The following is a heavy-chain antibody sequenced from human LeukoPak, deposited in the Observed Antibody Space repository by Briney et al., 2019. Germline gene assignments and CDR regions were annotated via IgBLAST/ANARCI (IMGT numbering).Heavy chain of an antibody. J-gene: IGHJ6*03. CDR3: AKRPRSTTYYYYYYMDV. D-gene: IGHD1-1*01. CDR2: ISGSGGST. V-gene: IGHV3-23*01. Sequence: GGSLRLSCAASGFTFSNYGMSWVRQAPGKGLEGVSAISGSGGSTYYADSVKGRFTISRDNSKNTLYLQMNSLRAEDTAVYYCAKRPRSTTYYYYYYMDVWGKGTTVTISS. CDR1: GFTFSNYG.